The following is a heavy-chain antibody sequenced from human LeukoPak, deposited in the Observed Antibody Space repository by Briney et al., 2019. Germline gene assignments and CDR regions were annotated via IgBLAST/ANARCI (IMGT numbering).Heavy chain of an antibody. Sequence: EASVKVSCKASGYTFTGYYMHWVRQAPAHGLEWMGWINPNGGGTNYAQKFQGRVTMTRDTSISTAYMELSRLRSDDTAVYYCATLRVELLRDWFDPWGQGTLVTVSS. J-gene: IGHJ5*02. D-gene: IGHD1-7*01. CDR1: GYTFTGYY. V-gene: IGHV1-2*02. CDR3: ATLRVELLRDWFDP. CDR2: INPNGGGT.